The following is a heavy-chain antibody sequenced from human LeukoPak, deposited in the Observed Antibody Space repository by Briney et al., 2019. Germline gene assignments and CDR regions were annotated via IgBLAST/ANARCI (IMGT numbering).Heavy chain of an antibody. CDR2: IRSKANSYTP. CDR1: GFTFSSYA. J-gene: IGHJ4*02. D-gene: IGHD4-17*01. CDR3: TRHQNGDYA. V-gene: IGHV3-73*01. Sequence: QPGRSLRLSCAASGFTFSSYAMHWVRQPPGKWLEWVGRIRSKANSYTPAYAAAVKGRFTISRDDSKNTAYLQMKSLKTEDTAVYYCTRHQNGDYAGGQGTLVTVSS.